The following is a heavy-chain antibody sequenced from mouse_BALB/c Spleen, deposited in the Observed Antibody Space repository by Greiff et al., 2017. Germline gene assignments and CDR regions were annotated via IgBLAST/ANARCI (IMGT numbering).Heavy chain of an antibody. Sequence: VQVVESGPGLVQPSQSLSITCTVSGFSLTSYGVHWVRQSPGKGLEWLGVIWSGGSTDYNAAFISRLSISKDNSKSQVFFKMNSLQADDTAIYYCARNAAGYRRYYAMDYWGQGTSVTVSS. V-gene: IGHV2-4-1*01. CDR3: ARNAAGYRRYYAMDY. CDR2: IWSGGST. D-gene: IGHD2-14*01. CDR1: GFSLTSYG. J-gene: IGHJ4*01.